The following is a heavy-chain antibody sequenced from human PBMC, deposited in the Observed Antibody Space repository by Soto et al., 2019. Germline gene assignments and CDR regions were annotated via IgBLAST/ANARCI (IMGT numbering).Heavy chain of an antibody. Sequence: SLRLSCAASGFTFDDYAMHWVRQAPGKGLEWVSGISWNSGSIGYADSVKGRFTISRDNAKNSLYLQMNSLRAEDTALYYCAKAYGSGYPNSNFDYWGQGTLVTVSS. CDR3: AKAYGSGYPNSNFDY. CDR1: GFTFDDYA. CDR2: ISWNSGSI. J-gene: IGHJ4*02. D-gene: IGHD5-12*01. V-gene: IGHV3-9*01.